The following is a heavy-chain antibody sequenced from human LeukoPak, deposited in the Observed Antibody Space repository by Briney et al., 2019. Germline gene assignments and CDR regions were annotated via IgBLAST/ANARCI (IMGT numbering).Heavy chain of an antibody. CDR3: ARDRLGFGFDY. J-gene: IGHJ4*02. Sequence: KASETLSLTCTVSGGSISSSSYYWGWIRQPPGKGLEWIGSIYYSGSTYYNPSLKSRVTISVDTSKNQFSLKLSSVTAADTAVYYCARDRLGFGFDYWGQGTLVTVSS. V-gene: IGHV4-39*07. D-gene: IGHD3-10*01. CDR1: GGSISSSSYY. CDR2: IYYSGST.